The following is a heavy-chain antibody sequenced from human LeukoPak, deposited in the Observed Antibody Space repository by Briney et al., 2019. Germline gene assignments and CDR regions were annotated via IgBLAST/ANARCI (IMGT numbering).Heavy chain of an antibody. CDR1: GFTFTSYA. CDR2: ISGSGGRT. D-gene: IGHD2-15*01. J-gene: IGHJ5*02. V-gene: IGHV3-23*01. Sequence: GGSQRLSCAASGFTFTSYAMSWVRQAPGKGLEWVSGISGSGGRTLYADSVKGRFTISRDNAKNSLYLQMNSLRAEDTAVYHCARELEEYCSGGSCYRNWFDPWGQGTLVTVSS. CDR3: ARELEEYCSGGSCYRNWFDP.